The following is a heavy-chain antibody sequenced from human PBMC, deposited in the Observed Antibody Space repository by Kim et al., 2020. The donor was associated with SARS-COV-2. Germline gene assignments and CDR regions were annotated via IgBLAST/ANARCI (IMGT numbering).Heavy chain of an antibody. CDR1: GFTFSSYG. Sequence: GGSLRLSCAASGFTFSSYGMHWVRQAPGKGLEWVAVIWYDGSNKYYADSVKGRFTISRDNSKNTLYLQMNSLRAEDTAVYYCAKDYLGELSSYYFDYWGQGTLVTVSS. CDR2: IWYDGSNK. CDR3: AKDYLGELSSYYFDY. D-gene: IGHD3-16*02. V-gene: IGHV3-33*06. J-gene: IGHJ4*02.